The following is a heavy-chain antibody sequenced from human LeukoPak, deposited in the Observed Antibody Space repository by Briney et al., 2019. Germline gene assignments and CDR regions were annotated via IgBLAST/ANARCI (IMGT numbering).Heavy chain of an antibody. D-gene: IGHD6-19*01. CDR1: GGTFSSYA. Sequence: ASVKVSCKASGGTFSSYAISWVRQAPGQGLEWMGGIIPIFGTANYAQKFQGRVTITADESTSTAYMELSSLRSEDTAVYYCAREGGAVAGTLSHGMDVWGQGTTVTVSS. V-gene: IGHV1-69*13. J-gene: IGHJ6*02. CDR3: AREGGAVAGTLSHGMDV. CDR2: IIPIFGTA.